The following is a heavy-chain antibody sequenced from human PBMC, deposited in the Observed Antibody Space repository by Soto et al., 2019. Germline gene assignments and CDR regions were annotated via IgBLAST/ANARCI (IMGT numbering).Heavy chain of an antibody. J-gene: IGHJ1*01. V-gene: IGHV1-46*01. CDR3: ARGLTAAHY. Sequence: QLQLVQSGAEVKNPVASVKVSCKASGYTFTSFYSHWVRQAPGQGLEWMSIINPNGGSTNYAQNLPGRVPLARDTSTNTVYMEMRSPRSEDTAVYYCARGLTAAHYWGQGSLGTAS. D-gene: IGHD6-13*01. CDR1: GYTFTSFY. CDR2: INPNGGST.